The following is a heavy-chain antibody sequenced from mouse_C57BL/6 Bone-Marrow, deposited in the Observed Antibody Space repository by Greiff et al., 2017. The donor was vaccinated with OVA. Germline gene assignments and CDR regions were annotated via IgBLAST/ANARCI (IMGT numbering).Heavy chain of an antibody. CDR3: APDYYGSSPLAY. V-gene: IGHV1-81*01. CDR2: IYPRSGNT. D-gene: IGHD1-1*01. Sequence: VQLQQSGAELARPGASVKLSCKASSYTFTSYGISWVKQRTGQGLEWIGEIYPRSGNTYYNEKFKGKATLTADKSSSTAYMELRSLTSEDSAVYFCAPDYYGSSPLAYWGQGTLVTGSA. CDR1: SYTFTSYG. J-gene: IGHJ3*01.